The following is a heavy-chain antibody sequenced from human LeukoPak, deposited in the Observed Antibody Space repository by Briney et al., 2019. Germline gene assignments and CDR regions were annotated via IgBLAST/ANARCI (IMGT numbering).Heavy chain of an antibody. V-gene: IGHV3-23*01. J-gene: IGHJ4*02. CDR3: AKDLWQQLVLGETFFDY. D-gene: IGHD6-13*01. CDR2: ISGSGGST. Sequence: GGSLRLSCAASGFTFSSYAMSWVRQAPGKGLEWVSAISGSGGSTYYADSVKGRFTISRDNSKNTLYLQMNSLRAEDTAVYYCAKDLWQQLVLGETFFDYWGQGTLVTVSS. CDR1: GFTFSSYA.